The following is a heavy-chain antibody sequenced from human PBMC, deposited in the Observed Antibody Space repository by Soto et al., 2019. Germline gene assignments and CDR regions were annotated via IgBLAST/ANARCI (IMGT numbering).Heavy chain of an antibody. J-gene: IGHJ4*02. CDR2: ISYDGSNK. CDR1: GFTFSSYA. V-gene: IGHV3-30-3*01. CDR3: ARAFNGYFDY. Sequence: GGSLRLSCAASGFTFSSYAMHWVRQAPGKGLEWVAVISYDGSNKYYADSVKGRFTISRDNSKNTLYLQMNSLRAEDTAVYYCARAFNGYFDYWGQGTLVTVSS.